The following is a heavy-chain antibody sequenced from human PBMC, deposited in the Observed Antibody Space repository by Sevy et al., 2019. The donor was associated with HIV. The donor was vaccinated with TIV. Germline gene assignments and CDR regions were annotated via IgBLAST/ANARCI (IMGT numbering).Heavy chain of an antibody. CDR3: ARSSIAASGLFDY. CDR1: GFTFSDHD. Sequence: GGSLRLPCAASGFTFSDHDIDWVRQAPGKGLEWVGRSSNKPNGYTTQYAASVKGRFAISRDDSKRSLFLQMSSLKTEDTAVYFCARSSIAASGLFDYWGPGTLVTVSS. V-gene: IGHV3-72*01. D-gene: IGHD6-6*01. J-gene: IGHJ4*02. CDR2: SSNKPNGYTT.